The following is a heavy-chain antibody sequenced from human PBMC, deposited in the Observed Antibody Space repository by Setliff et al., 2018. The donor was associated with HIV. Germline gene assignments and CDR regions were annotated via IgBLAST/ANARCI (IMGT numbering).Heavy chain of an antibody. CDR2: IYTSGST. Sequence: SETLSLTCTVADGSISTGSYYWSWVRQPAGRGLEWIGRIYTSGSTNYNPSRKSRVTMSVDTSKNQFSLNLTSVTAADTAVYYCARGRFVGFDYWGQGTLVTVSS. D-gene: IGHD3-16*02. J-gene: IGHJ4*02. CDR1: DGSISTGSYY. V-gene: IGHV4-61*02. CDR3: ARGRFVGFDY.